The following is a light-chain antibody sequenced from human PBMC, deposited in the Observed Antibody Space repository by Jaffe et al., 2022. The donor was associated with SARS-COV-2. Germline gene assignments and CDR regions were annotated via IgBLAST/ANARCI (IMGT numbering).Light chain of an antibody. CDR3: HQYGSSPWT. Sequence: ENVLTQSPGTVSLSPGERATLSCRASQSVSSNKLAWYQQKPDQAPRLLVYGASNRATGIPDRFSGSGSGADFTLTISRLEPEDFAVYYCHQYGSSPWTFGQGARVEVK. CDR1: QSVSSNK. V-gene: IGKV3-20*01. J-gene: IGKJ1*01. CDR2: GAS.